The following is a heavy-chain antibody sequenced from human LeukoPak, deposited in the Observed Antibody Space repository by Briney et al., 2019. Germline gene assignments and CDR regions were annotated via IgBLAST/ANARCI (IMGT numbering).Heavy chain of an antibody. CDR2: IIPISGTA. J-gene: IGHJ6*03. V-gene: IGHV1-69*05. CDR1: GGTFSSYA. CDR3: ARDSITMVRGEVYYYYYMDV. Sequence: GASVKVSCKASGGTFSSYAISWVRQAPGQGLEWMGRIIPISGTANYAQKFQGRVAITTDESTSTAYMELSSLRSEDTAVYYCARDSITMVRGEVYYYYYMDVWGKGTTVTVSS. D-gene: IGHD3-10*01.